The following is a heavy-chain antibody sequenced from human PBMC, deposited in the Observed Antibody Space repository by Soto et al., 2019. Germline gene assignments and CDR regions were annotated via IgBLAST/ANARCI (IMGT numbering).Heavy chain of an antibody. J-gene: IGHJ4*02. CDR3: AKDRWEYSSSWDYFDY. D-gene: IGHD6-13*01. V-gene: IGHV3-9*01. Sequence: PGGSLRLSCAASGFTFDDYAMHWVRQAPGKGLEWVSGISWNSGSIGYADSVKGRFTISRDNAKNSLYLQMNSLRAEDTALYYCAKDRWEYSSSWDYFDYWGQGTLVTVSS. CDR2: ISWNSGSI. CDR1: GFTFDDYA.